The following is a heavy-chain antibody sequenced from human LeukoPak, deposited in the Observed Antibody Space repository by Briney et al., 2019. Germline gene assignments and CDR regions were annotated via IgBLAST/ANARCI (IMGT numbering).Heavy chain of an antibody. CDR3: ARRNPGIAAAGGGGIDY. Sequence: SETLSLTCAVYGGSFSGYYWSWIRQPPGKGLEWIGEINHSGSTNYNPSLKSRVTISVDTSKNQFSLKLSSVTAADTAVYYCARRNPGIAAAGGGGIDYWGQGTLVTVSS. V-gene: IGHV4-34*01. CDR1: GGSFSGYY. CDR2: INHSGST. J-gene: IGHJ4*02. D-gene: IGHD6-13*01.